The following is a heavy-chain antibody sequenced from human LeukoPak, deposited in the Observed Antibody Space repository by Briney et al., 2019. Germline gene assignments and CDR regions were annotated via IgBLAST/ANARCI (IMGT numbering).Heavy chain of an antibody. CDR2: IYYSGST. CDR3: ARDRIPGYYYYGMDV. CDR1: GGSISSYY. Sequence: SETLSLTCTVSGGSISSYYWSWIRQPPGKGLGWIGYIYYSGSTNYNPSLKSRVTISVDTSKNQFSLKLSSVTAADTAVYYCARDRIPGYYYYGMDVWGQGTTVTASS. V-gene: IGHV4-59*01. J-gene: IGHJ6*02.